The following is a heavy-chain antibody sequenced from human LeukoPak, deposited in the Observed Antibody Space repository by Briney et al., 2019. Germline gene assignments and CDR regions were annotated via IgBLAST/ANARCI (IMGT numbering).Heavy chain of an antibody. D-gene: IGHD3-10*01. CDR3: VSSYGSGSYYKAALDY. Sequence: GGSLRLSCAASGFTVSSNYMSWVRQAPGKGLEWVSVIYSGGSTYYADSVKGRFTISRDNSKNTLYLQMNSLRAEDTAVYYCVSSYGSGSYYKAALDYWGQGTLVTVSS. V-gene: IGHV3-66*01. CDR2: IYSGGST. CDR1: GFTVSSNY. J-gene: IGHJ4*02.